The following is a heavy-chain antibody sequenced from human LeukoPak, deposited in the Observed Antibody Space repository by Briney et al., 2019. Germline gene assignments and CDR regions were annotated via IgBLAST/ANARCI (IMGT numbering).Heavy chain of an antibody. CDR2: MNPNSGNT. J-gene: IGHJ6*03. CDR3: ASGLRGMGLGIYYMDV. Sequence: ASVKVSCKASGYTFTSYDINWVRQATGQGLEWMGWMNPNSGNTGYAQKFQGRVTMTRNTSISTAYMELSSLRSEDTAVYYCASGLRGMGLGIYYMDVWGKGTTVTVSS. CDR1: GYTFTSYD. D-gene: IGHD3/OR15-3a*01. V-gene: IGHV1-8*01.